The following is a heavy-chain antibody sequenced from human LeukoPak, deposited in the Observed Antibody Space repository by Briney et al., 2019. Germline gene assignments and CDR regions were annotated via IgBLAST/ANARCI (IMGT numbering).Heavy chain of an antibody. Sequence: GGSLRLSCVASGYTFSSYSINWVRQAPGKGLEWVSRMNPDGSRIDYADSVKGRFTISRDNAKNTLYLQMNSLGVEDTAVYSCSSDFTGSDDFWGQGTLVTVSS. J-gene: IGHJ4*02. D-gene: IGHD2-15*01. CDR1: GYTFSSYS. CDR2: MNPDGSRI. CDR3: SSDFTGSDDF. V-gene: IGHV3-74*01.